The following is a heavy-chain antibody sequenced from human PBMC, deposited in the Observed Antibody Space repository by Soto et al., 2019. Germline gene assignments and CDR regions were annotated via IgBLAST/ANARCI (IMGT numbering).Heavy chain of an antibody. D-gene: IGHD3-22*01. J-gene: IGHJ4*02. CDR2: ISAYNGNT. CDR3: ARDWLSYYDSSGYPGPFDY. Sequence: ASVKVSCKASGYTFTSYGISWVRQAPGQGLEWMGWISAYNGNTNYAQKLQGRVTMTTDTSTSTAYMELRSLRSDDTAVYYCARDWLSYYDSSGYPGPFDYWGQGTLVTVSS. V-gene: IGHV1-18*01. CDR1: GYTFTSYG.